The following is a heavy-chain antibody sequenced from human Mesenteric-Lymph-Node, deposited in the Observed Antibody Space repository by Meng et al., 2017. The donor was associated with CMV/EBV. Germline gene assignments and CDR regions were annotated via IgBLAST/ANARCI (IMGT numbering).Heavy chain of an antibody. CDR1: GFTFSDYN. D-gene: IGHD1/OR15-1a*01. Sequence: GESLKISCAASGFTFSDYNMNWVRQAPGKGLEWVSSISSGSSYIYYADSVKGRFTISRDNAKDSLYPQMNSLRAEDTAVYYCARSNNLEYWGQGTLVTVSS. V-gene: IGHV3-21*01. J-gene: IGHJ4*02. CDR3: ARSNNLEY. CDR2: ISSGSSYI.